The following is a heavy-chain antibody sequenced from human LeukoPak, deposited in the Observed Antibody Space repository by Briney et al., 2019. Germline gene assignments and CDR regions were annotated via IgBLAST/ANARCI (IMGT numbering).Heavy chain of an antibody. CDR3: ARSTGRGP. J-gene: IGHJ5*02. CDR1: GGSISSSSYY. CDR2: IYYGGST. D-gene: IGHD3-10*01. V-gene: IGHV4-39*01. Sequence: SETLSLTCTVSGGSISSSSYYWGWIRQPPGKGLEWIGSIYYGGSTFYNPSLRSRVTISLDRSKSQFSLKLRSVTGADTAVYYCARSTGRGPWGQGTPVIVSS.